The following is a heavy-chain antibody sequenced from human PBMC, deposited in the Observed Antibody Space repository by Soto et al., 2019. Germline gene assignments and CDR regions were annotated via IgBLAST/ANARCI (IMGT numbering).Heavy chain of an antibody. CDR3: SRSEVGDYMDV. CDR2: LNPNNGNT. J-gene: IGHJ6*03. Sequence: QAQLEQSGAEVKEPGASVKVSCKASENTFTNHDIIWVRQAPGQGLEWMGWLNPNNGNTGYAPKFRGRVTMTRDPSKRTAFMEMSSLRAEDTAVYYCSRSEVGDYMDVWGKGTTVTVSS. CDR1: ENTFTNHD. D-gene: IGHD3-3*01. V-gene: IGHV1-8*01.